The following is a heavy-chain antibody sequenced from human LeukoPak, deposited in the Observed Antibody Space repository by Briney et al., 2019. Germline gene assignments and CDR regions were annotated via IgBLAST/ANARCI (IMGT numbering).Heavy chain of an antibody. Sequence: GGALRLFCATSGFTSSSYSLHWVFQVSVKGLELLISILSSSSYIYYADSVKGRFTISRDNAKNSLYLQMNSLRAEDTAVYYCARAIRYCSSTSCYGFDYWGQGTLVTVSS. CDR1: GFTSSSYS. J-gene: IGHJ4*02. CDR3: ARAIRYCSSTSCYGFDY. V-gene: IGHV3-21*04. CDR2: ILSSSSYI. D-gene: IGHD2-2*01.